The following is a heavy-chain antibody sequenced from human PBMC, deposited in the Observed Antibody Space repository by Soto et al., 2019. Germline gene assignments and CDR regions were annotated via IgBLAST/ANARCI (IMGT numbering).Heavy chain of an antibody. V-gene: IGHV3-74*01. Sequence: EVQLVESGGGLVQPGGSLRLSCAASGFTFSSYWMHWVRQAPGKGLVWVSRINSDGSSTSYADSVKGRFTISRDNTKNTLYLQMSSLRAEDTAVYYCAVAVAGPTAIGYWGQGTLVTVSS. CDR1: GFTFSSYW. D-gene: IGHD6-19*01. CDR2: INSDGSST. CDR3: AVAVAGPTAIGY. J-gene: IGHJ4*02.